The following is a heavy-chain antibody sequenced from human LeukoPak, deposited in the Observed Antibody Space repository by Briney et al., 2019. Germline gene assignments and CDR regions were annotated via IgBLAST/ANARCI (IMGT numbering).Heavy chain of an antibody. V-gene: IGHV3-23*01. CDR2: ISGSGTGT. Sequence: GGSLRLSCAASGFTFSSSAMSWVRQAPGKGLYWVSAISGSGTGTYYADSVKGRFTISRDNSKNTSYLQMNSLRAEDTAVCYCAKEGGTGTRFDYWGQGTLVTVSS. D-gene: IGHD1-7*01. CDR3: AKEGGTGTRFDY. J-gene: IGHJ4*02. CDR1: GFTFSSSA.